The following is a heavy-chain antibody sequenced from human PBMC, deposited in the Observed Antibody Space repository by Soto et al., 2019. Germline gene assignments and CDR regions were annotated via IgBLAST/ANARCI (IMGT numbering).Heavy chain of an antibody. CDR3: ARHCKGRAADAFDI. V-gene: IGHV4-59*08. J-gene: IGHJ3*02. CDR2: TYYSGST. CDR1: GGSLGRYG. D-gene: IGHD2-15*01. Sequence: SETRSLRWSVAGGSLGRYGWSWLRPPPGKGLEWIGYTYYSGSTNYNPSLKSRVTISVDTPKNQFSLKLSSVTAADTAVYYCARHCKGRAADAFDIWGQGTMVTVSS.